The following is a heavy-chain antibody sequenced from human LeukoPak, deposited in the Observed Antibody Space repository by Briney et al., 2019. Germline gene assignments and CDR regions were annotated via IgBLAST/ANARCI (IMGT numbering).Heavy chain of an antibody. CDR1: GGSVSSGIYY. Sequence: SETLSLTCTVSGGSVSSGIYYWSWIRQLPGKGLEWIGYIYHNGNTYYSPSLKSRVTISVDRSKNQLSLKLSSVTAADTAMYYCASGGYSYGFDYWGQGTLVTVSS. V-gene: IGHV4-30-2*01. J-gene: IGHJ4*02. CDR2: IYHNGNT. D-gene: IGHD5-18*01. CDR3: ASGGYSYGFDY.